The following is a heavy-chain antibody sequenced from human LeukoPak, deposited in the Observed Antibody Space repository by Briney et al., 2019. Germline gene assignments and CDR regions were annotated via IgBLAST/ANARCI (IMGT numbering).Heavy chain of an antibody. Sequence: SETLSLTCTVSGGSISSGSYYWGWIRQPPGKGLEWIGSIYYSGSTYYNPSLKSRVTISVDTSKNQFSLKLSSVTAADTAVYYCARHSPCYDILTGYYVGWFDPWGQGTLGTVSS. CDR3: ARHSPCYDILTGYYVGWFDP. V-gene: IGHV4-39*01. CDR1: GGSISSGSYY. CDR2: IYYSGST. D-gene: IGHD3-9*01. J-gene: IGHJ5*02.